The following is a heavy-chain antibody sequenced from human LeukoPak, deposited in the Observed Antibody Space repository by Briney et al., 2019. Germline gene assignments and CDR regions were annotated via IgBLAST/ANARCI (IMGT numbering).Heavy chain of an antibody. D-gene: IGHD3-22*01. Sequence: SETLSLTCAVSGYSISSDNYWVWIRQPPGQGLEWTGGIYHSGSTYYNPSLKSRVAMSVDTSKNQFSLKLSSVTAADTAVYYCARAPRDSSSSNYMRRFDYWGQGTLVTVSS. J-gene: IGHJ4*02. CDR1: GYSISSDNY. CDR2: IYHSGST. V-gene: IGHV4-38-2*01. CDR3: ARAPRDSSSSNYMRRFDY.